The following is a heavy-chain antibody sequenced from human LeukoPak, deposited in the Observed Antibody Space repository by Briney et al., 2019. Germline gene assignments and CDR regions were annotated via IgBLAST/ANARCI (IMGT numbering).Heavy chain of an antibody. D-gene: IGHD3-10*01. V-gene: IGHV4-59*01. CDR1: GGSISSYY. Sequence: LETLSLTCTVSGGSISSYYWSWIRQPPGKGLEWIGYIYYSGSTTYNPSLKSRVTISVDTSKNQFSLKLSSVTAADTAVYYCAGVYGSLRDGMDVWGQGTTVTVSS. J-gene: IGHJ6*02. CDR3: AGVYGSLRDGMDV. CDR2: IYYSGST.